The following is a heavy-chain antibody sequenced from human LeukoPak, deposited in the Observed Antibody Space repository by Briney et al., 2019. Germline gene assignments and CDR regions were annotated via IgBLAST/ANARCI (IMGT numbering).Heavy chain of an antibody. CDR2: IRSKANVGTT. CDR3: TRDKIGYCSGGSCPGDYYYYMDV. J-gene: IGHJ6*03. CDR1: GFTLGDYP. V-gene: IGHV3-49*04. D-gene: IGHD2-15*01. Sequence: GGSLRLSCTAPGFTLGDYPMSWVRKAPGKGRDWEGFIRSKANVGTTEYAASVKGRFTISRDDSKSIAYLQMNSLKTEDTAVYYCTRDKIGYCSGGSCPGDYYYYMDVWGKGTTVTVSS.